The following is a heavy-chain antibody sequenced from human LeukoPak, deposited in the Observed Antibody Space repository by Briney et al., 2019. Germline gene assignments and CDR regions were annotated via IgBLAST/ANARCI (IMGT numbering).Heavy chain of an antibody. CDR1: GGTFSSYA. J-gene: IGHJ5*02. V-gene: IGHV1-69*13. D-gene: IGHD2-2*01. CDR3: ARIGCSSSSCYGNSVDP. CDR2: IIPIFGTA. Sequence: ASVKVSCKASGGTFSSYAISWVRQAPGQGLEWMGGIIPIFGTANYAQKFQGRVTITADESTSTAYMELSSLRSEDTAVYYCARIGCSSSSCYGNSVDPWGQGTLVIVSS.